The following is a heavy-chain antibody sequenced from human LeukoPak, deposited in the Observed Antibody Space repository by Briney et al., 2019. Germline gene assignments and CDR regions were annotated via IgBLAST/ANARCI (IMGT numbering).Heavy chain of an antibody. J-gene: IGHJ4*02. Sequence: ASVKVSCKASGGTFSNYAINWVRQAPGQGLEWMGGFIPIFGKANYAQKFQGRVTITADESTRTAYMELSSLRSEDTAVYYCARGWLAETTVVTPYNYWGRGTLVTVSS. V-gene: IGHV1-69*13. CDR3: ARGWLAETTVVTPYNY. CDR1: GGTFSNYA. D-gene: IGHD4-23*01. CDR2: FIPIFGKA.